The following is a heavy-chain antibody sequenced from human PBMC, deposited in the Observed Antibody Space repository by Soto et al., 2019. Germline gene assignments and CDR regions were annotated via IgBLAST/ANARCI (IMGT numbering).Heavy chain of an antibody. J-gene: IGHJ5*02. CDR3: VSDQKREHFETSGPNWFAT. CDR1: GLTFSTYS. Sequence: EVQLVESGGGLVRLGGSLRLSCVVSGLTFSTYSMNWVRQTPGKGLEWVSSISRTSSYIYYRDSVKGRFTISRDNAKNSLYLQMNGLRVEDTAVYYCVSDQKREHFETSGPNWFATWGQGTLVTVSS. D-gene: IGHD6-19*01. CDR2: ISRTSSYI. V-gene: IGHV3-21*02.